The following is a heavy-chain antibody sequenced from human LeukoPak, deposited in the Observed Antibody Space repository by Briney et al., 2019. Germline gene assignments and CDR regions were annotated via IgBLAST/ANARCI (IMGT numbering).Heavy chain of an antibody. D-gene: IGHD3-22*01. CDR3: ATDVAYYDSSGYYGVFDY. J-gene: IGHJ4*02. CDR2: FDPEDGET. Sequence: ASVKDSCKVSGYTLTELSMHWVRQAPGKGLEWMGGFDPEDGETIYAQKFQGRVTMTEDTSTDTAYMELSSLRSEDTAVYYCATDVAYYDSSGYYGVFDYWSQGTLVTVSS. CDR1: GYTLTELS. V-gene: IGHV1-24*01.